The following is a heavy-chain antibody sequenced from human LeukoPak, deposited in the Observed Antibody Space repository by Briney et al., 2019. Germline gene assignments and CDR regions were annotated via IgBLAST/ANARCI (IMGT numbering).Heavy chain of an antibody. CDR1: GGSISSYY. CDR2: IYYSGST. Sequence: SETLSLTCTVSGGSISSYYWSWIRQPPGKGLEWIGYIYYSGSTNCNPSVKSRVAMSVDTSKKQLSLKLSSLTAADTAVYYCARGGTAVIAPYAFDIWGQGTVVTVSS. CDR3: ARGGTAVIAPYAFDI. D-gene: IGHD4-23*01. J-gene: IGHJ3*02. V-gene: IGHV4-59*01.